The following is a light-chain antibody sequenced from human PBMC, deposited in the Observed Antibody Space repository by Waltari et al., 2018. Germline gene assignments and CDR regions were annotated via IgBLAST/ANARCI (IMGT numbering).Light chain of an antibody. Sequence: DIVVTQSPLSLPVTPGEPASISCRSSQSLLHSNGYNYLDWYLQKPGQSPQLLNYLGSNRASGVPDRFSGSGSGTDFTLKISRVEAEDVGVYYCMQSLRALWTFGQGTKVEIK. CDR3: MQSLRALWT. CDR1: QSLLHSNGYNY. CDR2: LGS. J-gene: IGKJ1*01. V-gene: IGKV2-28*01.